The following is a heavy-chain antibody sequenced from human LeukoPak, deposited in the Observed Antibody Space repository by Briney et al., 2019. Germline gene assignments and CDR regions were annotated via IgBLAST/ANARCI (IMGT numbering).Heavy chain of an antibody. Sequence: GGSLRLSCAASGFTFSSYWMTWVRQAPGKGLEWVANIKHNGDELNYVDSVEDRFTISRDNAKNSLYLHMTSLRAEDTAVYYCASELRTFDSWGQGTLVTVSS. V-gene: IGHV3-7*01. J-gene: IGHJ4*02. CDR3: ASELRTFDS. D-gene: IGHD3-16*01. CDR2: IKHNGDEL. CDR1: GFTFSSYW.